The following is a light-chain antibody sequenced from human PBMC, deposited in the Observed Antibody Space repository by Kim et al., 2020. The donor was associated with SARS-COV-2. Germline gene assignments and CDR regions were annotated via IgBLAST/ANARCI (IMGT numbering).Light chain of an antibody. CDR3: SSYTSTSTLYV. V-gene: IGLV2-14*03. Sequence: QSVLTQPASVSGSPGQSITISCTGTRSDVGGYNYVSWYQQHPAKAPKLMIYDVSHRPSGVSNRFSGFKSGDTASLTISGLQAEDEADYYCSSYTSTSTLYVFGTGTKVTVL. J-gene: IGLJ1*01. CDR2: DVS. CDR1: RSDVGGYNY.